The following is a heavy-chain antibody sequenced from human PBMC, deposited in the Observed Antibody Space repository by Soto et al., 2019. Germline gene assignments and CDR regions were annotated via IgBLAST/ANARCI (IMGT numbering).Heavy chain of an antibody. CDR3: ARGRGSSGWYRGDHYGMDV. V-gene: IGHV3-53*01. Sequence: WWSLRLSCAASVFTGSSNYMSWVRQAPGKGLEWVSVIYSGGSTYYADSVKGRFTISRDNSKNTLYLQMNSLRAEDTAVYYCARGRGSSGWYRGDHYGMDVWGQGTTVTVSS. CDR1: VFTGSSNY. J-gene: IGHJ6*02. CDR2: IYSGGST. D-gene: IGHD6-19*01.